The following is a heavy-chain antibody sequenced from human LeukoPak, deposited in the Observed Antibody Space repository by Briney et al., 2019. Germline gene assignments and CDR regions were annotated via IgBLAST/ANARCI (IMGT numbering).Heavy chain of an antibody. CDR2: IRYDGSNK. J-gene: IGHJ4*02. Sequence: GGSLRLSCAASGFTFSSYGMHWVRQAPGKGLEGVAFIRYDGSNKYYADSVKGRFTISREHAKNSLYLQMNSLRAEDTAVYYCAKDSSESGGFDYWGQGTLVTVSS. CDR3: AKDSSESGGFDY. D-gene: IGHD3-10*01. CDR1: GFTFSSYG. V-gene: IGHV3-30*02.